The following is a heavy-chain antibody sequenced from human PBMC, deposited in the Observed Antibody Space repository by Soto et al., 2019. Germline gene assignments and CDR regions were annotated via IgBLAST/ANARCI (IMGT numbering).Heavy chain of an antibody. D-gene: IGHD3-22*01. CDR1: GGTLGNYA. CDR3: ARDDSSGYVLKVGALDI. CDR2: IIPTFGTP. Sequence: QVQLVQSGAEVKKPGSSVKVSCKASGGTLGNYAISWVRQAPGQGLEWMGGIIPTFGTPNYAQKFQCRVTVTADKSTITAYMELSSLRSEDTSVYYFARDDSSGYVLKVGALDIWGQGTLVTVSS. V-gene: IGHV1-69*06. J-gene: IGHJ3*02.